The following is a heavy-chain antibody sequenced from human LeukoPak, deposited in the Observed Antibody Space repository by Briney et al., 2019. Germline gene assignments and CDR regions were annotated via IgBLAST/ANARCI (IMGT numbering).Heavy chain of an antibody. CDR1: GFTFSYA. D-gene: IGHD4-23*01. CDR2: ISGSGGDT. J-gene: IGHJ4*02. CDR3: AKRRDYGGNPGHFDY. Sequence: PGGSLRLSCAASGFTFSYAMNWVRQAPGKGLVWVSGISGSGGDTYYADSVKGRFTISRDNSKNMLYLQMNSLRAEDTAIYYCAKRRDYGGNPGHFDYWGQGTLVTVSS. V-gene: IGHV3-23*01.